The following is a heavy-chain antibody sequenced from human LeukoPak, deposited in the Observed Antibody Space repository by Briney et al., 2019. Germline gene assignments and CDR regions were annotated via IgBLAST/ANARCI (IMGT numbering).Heavy chain of an antibody. Sequence: SGTLSLTCAVSGDSISRSIWWTWVRQPPGKGLEWIGEIALSGSTNYNPSLRSRVTISLDKSNNQFSLKLTSVTAADTAVYYCASRWVLTGEPYWGQGTLVTVFS. CDR2: IALSGST. D-gene: IGHD7-27*01. CDR1: GDSISRSIW. CDR3: ASRWVLTGEPY. V-gene: IGHV4-4*02. J-gene: IGHJ4*02.